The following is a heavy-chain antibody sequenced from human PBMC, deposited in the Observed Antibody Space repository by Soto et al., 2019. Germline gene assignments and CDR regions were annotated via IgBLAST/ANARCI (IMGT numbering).Heavy chain of an antibody. Sequence: GGSLRLSCVASGFTFTNYLMTWVRQAPGKGLEWVSSIDKSGGDTYYADSVKGRFTISRDNSKNTLYLQMNGLRAEDTALYYCAKDTYSRSWYFWGQGTLVTVSS. D-gene: IGHD2-2*01. CDR3: AKDTYSRSWYF. V-gene: IGHV3-23*05. J-gene: IGHJ4*02. CDR1: GFTFTNYL. CDR2: IDKSGGDT.